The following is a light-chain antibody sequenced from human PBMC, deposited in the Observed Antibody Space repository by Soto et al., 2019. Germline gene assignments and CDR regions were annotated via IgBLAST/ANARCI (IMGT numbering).Light chain of an antibody. V-gene: IGKV2-28*01. CDR1: QSLLHSNGYND. CDR2: LGS. Sequence: DIVMIQSPLSLPVTPGEPASISCRSSQSLLHSNGYNDLVWYLQKHGQSPQLLIYLGSNRASGVPDRFSGSESATDFTLKISKEEAEDIGFYYSIQALQTFTFGTGTKVDIK. CDR3: IQALQTFT. J-gene: IGKJ3*01.